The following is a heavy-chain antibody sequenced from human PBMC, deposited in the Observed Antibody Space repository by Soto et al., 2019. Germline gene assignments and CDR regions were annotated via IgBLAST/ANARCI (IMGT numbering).Heavy chain of an antibody. V-gene: IGHV3-7*01. CDR1: GFTFSSYW. CDR2: IKQDGSEK. CDR3: AREIGEVIRDWYFDL. J-gene: IGHJ2*01. Sequence: EVQLVESGGGLVQPGGSLRLSCAASGFTFSSYWMSWVRQAPGKGLEWVANIKQDGSEKYYVDSVKGRFTISRDNAKNSLYLQMNSLRAEDTAVYYCAREIGEVIRDWYFDLWGRGTLVTVSS. D-gene: IGHD3-3*01.